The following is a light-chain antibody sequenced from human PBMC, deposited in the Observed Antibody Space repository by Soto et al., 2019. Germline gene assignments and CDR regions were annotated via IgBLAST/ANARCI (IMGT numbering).Light chain of an antibody. V-gene: IGLV2-8*01. J-gene: IGLJ1*01. CDR1: SSDVGGYNY. CDR3: SSYAGSDNYV. Sequence: QSALTQPPSASGSPGQSVTISCTGTSSDVGGYNYVSWYQQHPGTAPKLMIYEVNKRPSGVPDRFSGSKSGNSASLTVSGLQAEDEADYYCSSYAGSDNYVFGTGTKLTVL. CDR2: EVN.